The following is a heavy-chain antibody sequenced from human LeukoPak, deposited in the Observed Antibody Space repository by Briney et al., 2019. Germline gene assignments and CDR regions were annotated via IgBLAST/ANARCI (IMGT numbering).Heavy chain of an antibody. CDR1: GFTFSSYA. J-gene: IGHJ3*02. V-gene: IGHV3-23*01. D-gene: IGHD3-16*02. Sequence: GGSLRLSCAASGFTFSSYAMSWVRQAPGKGLEWVSALSGSGGSAYYADSVKGRFTISRDNSKNTLYLQMNSLRAEDTAVYSCAKDRVSGITITFGGVIVAHDAFDIWGQGTMVTVSS. CDR2: LSGSGGSA. CDR3: AKDRVSGITITFGGVIVAHDAFDI.